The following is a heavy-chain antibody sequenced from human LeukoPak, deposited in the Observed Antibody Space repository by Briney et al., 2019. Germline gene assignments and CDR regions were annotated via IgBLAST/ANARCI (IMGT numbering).Heavy chain of an antibody. V-gene: IGHV3-21*01. J-gene: IGHJ4*02. D-gene: IGHD3-10*01. CDR1: GFTFSSYS. Sequence: GGSLRLSCAASGFTFSSYSMNWVRQAPGKGLEWVSSISSSSSYIYYADSVKGRFTISRDNAKNSLYLQMNSLRAEDTAVYYCARDHYGSGSYYNEGNYYFDYWGQGTLVTVSS. CDR2: ISSSSSYI. CDR3: ARDHYGSGSYYNEGNYYFDY.